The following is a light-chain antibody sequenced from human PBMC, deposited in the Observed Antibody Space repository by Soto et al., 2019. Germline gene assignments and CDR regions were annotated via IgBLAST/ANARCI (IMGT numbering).Light chain of an antibody. J-gene: IGKJ1*01. Sequence: EIVLTQSPATLSLSPGERATLYCRASQSVSSYLAWYQQKPGQAPRLLIYDASDRATGIPARFSGSGSGTDFTLTISSLEPEDFAVYYCQQRSNWAWTFGQGTKVEI. CDR3: QQRSNWAWT. V-gene: IGKV3-11*01. CDR1: QSVSSY. CDR2: DAS.